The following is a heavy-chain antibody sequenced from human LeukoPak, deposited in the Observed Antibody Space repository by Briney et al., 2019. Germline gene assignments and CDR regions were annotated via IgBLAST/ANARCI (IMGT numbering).Heavy chain of an antibody. Sequence: GGSLRLSCAASGFTFSSYSMNWVRHAPGKGLEWVSSISSSSSYIYYADSVKGRFTISRDNAKNSLYLQMNSLRAEDTAVYCCARDGGYSGYDYLFDYWGQGTLVTVSS. CDR3: ARDGGYSGYDYLFDY. CDR1: GFTFSSYS. J-gene: IGHJ4*02. D-gene: IGHD5-12*01. V-gene: IGHV3-21*01. CDR2: ISSSSSYI.